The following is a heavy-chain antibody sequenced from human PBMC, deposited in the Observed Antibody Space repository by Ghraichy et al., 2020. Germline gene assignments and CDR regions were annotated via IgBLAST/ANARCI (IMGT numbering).Heavy chain of an antibody. Sequence: ASVKVSCKASGYTFTSYDINWVRQATGQGLEWMGWMNPNSGNTGYAQKFQGRVTMTRNTSISTAYMELSSLRSEDTAVYYCARSYGDWVVSRNNWFDPWGQGTLVTVSS. D-gene: IGHD4-17*01. V-gene: IGHV1-8*01. CDR1: GYTFTSYD. CDR3: ARSYGDWVVSRNNWFDP. J-gene: IGHJ5*02. CDR2: MNPNSGNT.